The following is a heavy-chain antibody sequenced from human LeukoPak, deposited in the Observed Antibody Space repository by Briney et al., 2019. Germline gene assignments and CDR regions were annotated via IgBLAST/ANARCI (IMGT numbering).Heavy chain of an antibody. D-gene: IGHD1-26*01. J-gene: IGHJ5*02. CDR1: GGSIGSSGYY. CDR3: ARHEYSGSYYGLSWFDP. Sequence: SETLSLTCTVSGGSIGSSGYYWGWIRQPPGKGLEWIASIYYSGSTYYNPSLKSRVTLSVDTSKNQLSLKLSSLTAADTAVYYCARHEYSGSYYGLSWFDPWGQGTLVTVSS. V-gene: IGHV4-39*01. CDR2: IYYSGST.